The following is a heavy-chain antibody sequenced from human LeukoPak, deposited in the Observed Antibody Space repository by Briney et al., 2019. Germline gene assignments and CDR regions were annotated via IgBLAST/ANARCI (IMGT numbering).Heavy chain of an antibody. CDR2: INHSGST. CDR3: AISGDGSGKGYKYYMDV. V-gene: IGHV4-34*01. CDR1: GGSFSGYY. D-gene: IGHD3-10*01. Sequence: KSSETLSLTCAVYGGSFSGYYWSWIRQPPGKGLEWIGEINHSGSTNYNPSLKSRVTISVDTSKNQFSLKLSSVTAADTAVYYCAISGDGSGKGYKYYMDVWGKGTTVTVSS. J-gene: IGHJ6*03.